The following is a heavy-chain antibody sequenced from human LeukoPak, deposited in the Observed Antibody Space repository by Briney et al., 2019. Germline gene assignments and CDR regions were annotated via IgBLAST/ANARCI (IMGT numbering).Heavy chain of an antibody. CDR3: ARVPITMIVVVISSGAFDI. CDR2: IYHSGST. CDR1: GYSISSGYY. D-gene: IGHD3-22*01. Sequence: SETLSLTCTVSGYSISSGYYWGWIRQPPGKGLEWIGSIYHSGSTYYNPSLKSRVTISVDTSKNQFSLKLSSVTAADTAVYYCARVPITMIVVVISSGAFDIWGQGTMVTVSS. V-gene: IGHV4-38-2*02. J-gene: IGHJ3*02.